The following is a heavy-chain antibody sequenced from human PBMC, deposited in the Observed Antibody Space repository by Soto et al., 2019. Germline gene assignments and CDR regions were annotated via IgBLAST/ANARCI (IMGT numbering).Heavy chain of an antibody. J-gene: IGHJ3*02. D-gene: IGHD3-10*01. V-gene: IGHV3-23*01. CDR3: AKDGSGSLFSFDI. CDR2: ISGSSGST. Sequence: PGGSLRLSCAASGFTFSSYAMHWVRQAPGKGLEYVSAISGSSGSTYYGDSVKGRFTISRDNSKNTLYLQMNSLRAEDTAVYYCAKDGSGSLFSFDIWGQGTMVTVSS. CDR1: GFTFSSYA.